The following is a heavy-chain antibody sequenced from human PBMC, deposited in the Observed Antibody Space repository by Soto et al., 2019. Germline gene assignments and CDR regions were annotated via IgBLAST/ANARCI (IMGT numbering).Heavy chain of an antibody. V-gene: IGHV1-18*01. D-gene: IGHD3-10*01. CDR2: ISAYNGNT. CDR1: GYTFTSYG. Sequence: QVQLVQSGAEVKKPGASVKVPCKASGYTFTSYGISWVRQAPGQGLEWMGWISAYNGNTNYAQKLQGRVTMTTDTATRTAYLELRSLRSDVTAVYYCARNLPPVHSWAQGTLVTVSS. J-gene: IGHJ4*02. CDR3: ARNLPPVHS.